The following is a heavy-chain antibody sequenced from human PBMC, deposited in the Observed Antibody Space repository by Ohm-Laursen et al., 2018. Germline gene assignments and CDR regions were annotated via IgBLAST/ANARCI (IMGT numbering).Heavy chain of an antibody. D-gene: IGHD6-13*01. Sequence: QTLSLTCAISGDSVSSNSAAWNWIRQSPSRGLEWLGRTYYGSKWYNDYAVSVKSRITINPDTSKNQFSLQLNSVTPEDTAVYYCARGRVYGISRPFDYWGQGTLVTVSS. J-gene: IGHJ4*02. V-gene: IGHV6-1*01. CDR2: TYYGSKWYN. CDR3: ARGRVYGISRPFDY. CDR1: GDSVSSNSAA.